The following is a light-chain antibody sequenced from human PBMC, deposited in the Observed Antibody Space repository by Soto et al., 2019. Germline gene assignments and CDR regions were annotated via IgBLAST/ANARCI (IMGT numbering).Light chain of an antibody. CDR2: KTS. CDR3: QQYDSHPMYT. Sequence: DIQMTQSPSTLSASVGDRVTITCRARQNIVNWLAWYQQKPGKAPNLLIYKTSTLQRGVLSRFSGSGSGTEFTLTISSLQPDDFATYYCQQYDSHPMYTFGQGTKVEI. CDR1: QNIVNW. V-gene: IGKV1-5*03. J-gene: IGKJ2*01.